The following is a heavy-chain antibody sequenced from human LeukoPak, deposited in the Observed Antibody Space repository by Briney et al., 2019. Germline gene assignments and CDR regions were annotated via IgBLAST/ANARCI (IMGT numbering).Heavy chain of an antibody. CDR3: ARESIAVAPDDWFDP. J-gene: IGHJ5*02. Sequence: GGSLRLSCAASGFTFSSYWMSWVRQAPGKGLEWVANIKQDGSEKYYVDSVKGRFTISRDNAKNSLYLRMNSLRAEDTAVYYCARESIAVAPDDWFDPWGQGTLVTVSS. CDR2: IKQDGSEK. V-gene: IGHV3-7*01. D-gene: IGHD6-19*01. CDR1: GFTFSSYW.